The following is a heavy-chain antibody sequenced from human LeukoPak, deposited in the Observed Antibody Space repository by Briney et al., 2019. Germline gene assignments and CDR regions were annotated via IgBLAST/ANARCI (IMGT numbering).Heavy chain of an antibody. CDR1: GGSISSSSYY. D-gene: IGHD2-2*01. V-gene: IGHV4-39*01. J-gene: IGHJ6*02. CDR3: ARQYCSSTSCYYYYYYGMDV. Sequence: SETLSLTCTVSGGSISSSSYYWGRIRQPPGKGLEWIGSIYYSGSTYYNPSLKSRVTISVDTSKNQSSLKLSSVTAADTAVYYCARQYCSSTSCYYYYYYGMDVWGQGTTVTVSS. CDR2: IYYSGST.